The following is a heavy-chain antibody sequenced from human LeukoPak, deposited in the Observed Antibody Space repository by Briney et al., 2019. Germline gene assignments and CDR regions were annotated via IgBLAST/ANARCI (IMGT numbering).Heavy chain of an antibody. CDR3: ARRELGATLVY. Sequence: GASVKVSCKASGYTFTSYYMHWVLQAPGQGLEWMGIINPSGGSTSYAQKFQGRVTMTRDTSTSTVYMELSSLRSEDTAVYYCARRELGATLVYWGQGTLVTVSS. J-gene: IGHJ4*02. V-gene: IGHV1-46*03. D-gene: IGHD1-26*01. CDR1: GYTFTSYY. CDR2: INPSGGST.